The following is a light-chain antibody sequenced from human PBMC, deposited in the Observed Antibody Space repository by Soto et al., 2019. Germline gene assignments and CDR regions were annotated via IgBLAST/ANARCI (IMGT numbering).Light chain of an antibody. Sequence: EIVLTQSPGTMSLSPGDRATISCRASQSVSSSYLAWYQQKPGQAPRLLIYRASSRATGIPDRFSDSGSGTDFTLTISRLEPEDFAVYYCQQYGSSPRTFGQGTKVEIK. V-gene: IGKV3-20*01. CDR3: QQYGSSPRT. CDR1: QSVSSSY. J-gene: IGKJ1*01. CDR2: RAS.